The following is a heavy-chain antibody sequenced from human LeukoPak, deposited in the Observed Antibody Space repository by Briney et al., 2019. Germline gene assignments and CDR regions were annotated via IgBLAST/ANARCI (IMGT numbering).Heavy chain of an antibody. D-gene: IGHD3-3*01. CDR2: IYQSGSGSS. Sequence: SETLSLTCSVSGGSIISSNYYWGWIRQPPGKGLDWTVSIYQSGSGSSYYNPSLKSRVTISGDTSKNQFFLRLSSVTAADTAVYYCASTLRFLPYRRFDYWGQGTLVTVPS. CDR1: GGSIISSNYY. V-gene: IGHV4-39*01. CDR3: ASTLRFLPYRRFDY. J-gene: IGHJ4*02.